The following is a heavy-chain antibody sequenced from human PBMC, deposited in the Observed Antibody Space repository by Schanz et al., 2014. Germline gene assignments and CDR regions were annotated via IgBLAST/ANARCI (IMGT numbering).Heavy chain of an antibody. CDR3: ARKVVATIGGYYDN. Sequence: PGGSLRLSCAASGFTFSDYYINWIRQAPGKGLEWVSSISSGGGSTYYADSVKGRFTISRDNSKNTLFLQMNSLRAEDTAVYYCARKVVATIGGYYDNWGQGTLVIVSS. V-gene: IGHV3-23*01. J-gene: IGHJ4*02. CDR2: ISSGGGST. CDR1: GFTFSDYY. D-gene: IGHD5-12*01.